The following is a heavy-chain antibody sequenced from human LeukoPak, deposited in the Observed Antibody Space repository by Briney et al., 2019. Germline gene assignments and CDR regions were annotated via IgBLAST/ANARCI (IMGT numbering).Heavy chain of an antibody. J-gene: IGHJ6*02. D-gene: IGHD6-19*01. Sequence: ASVKVSRKASGYTFTSYGISWVRQAPGQGLEWMGWISAYNGNTNYAQKLQGRVTMTTDTSTSTAYMELRSLRSDDTAVYYCASAGIAVAGNYYGMDVWGQGTTVTVSS. CDR3: ASAGIAVAGNYYGMDV. V-gene: IGHV1-18*01. CDR1: GYTFTSYG. CDR2: ISAYNGNT.